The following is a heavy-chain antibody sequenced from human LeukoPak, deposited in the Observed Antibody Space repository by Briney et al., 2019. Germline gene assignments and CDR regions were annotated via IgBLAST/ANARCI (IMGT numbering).Heavy chain of an antibody. CDR1: RGSISSYY. CDR3: ARDGADGDYDGAFDI. CDR2: ISYSGST. V-gene: IGHV4-59*13. J-gene: IGHJ3*02. Sequence: PSETLSLTCTVSRGSISSYYWSWIRQPPGKGLEWIGYISYSGSTNYNPSLKSRVTISVDTSKNHFSLRLNSVTVADTAVYYCARDGADGDYDGAFDIWGQGTMVTVSS. D-gene: IGHD4-17*01.